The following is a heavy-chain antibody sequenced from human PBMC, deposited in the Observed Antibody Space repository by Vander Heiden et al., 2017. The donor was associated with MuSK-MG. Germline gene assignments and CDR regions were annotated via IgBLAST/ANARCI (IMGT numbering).Heavy chain of an antibody. CDR1: GFPVSSSY. D-gene: IGHD1-1*01. CDR2: IDSGGNT. CDR3: AKKPGTGFYYYMDV. Sequence: VQLVESGGGLVQPGGSLRLSCAASGFPVSSSYMSWVRQAPGKGLECVSLIDSGGNTYYADSVKGRFTISRDNSKNTLDLQIKRMRAEDTAVYYCAKKPGTGFYYYMDVWGKGTTVTVSS. J-gene: IGHJ6*03. V-gene: IGHV3-53*04.